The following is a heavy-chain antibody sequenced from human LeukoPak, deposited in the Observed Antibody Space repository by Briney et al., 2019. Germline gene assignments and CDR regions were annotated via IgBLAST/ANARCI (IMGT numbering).Heavy chain of an antibody. J-gene: IGHJ4*02. CDR3: ATGIRDAFDY. Sequence: GWSRRLSCATSGFSFTDYPMKCVRQAAGKGLEWSSNIRTTSEGAKYAYYADSVKGRVTISRDDGKNTLYLHMNSLRDDDTVVYYAATGIRDAFDYWGQGILVTVSS. CDR2: IRTTSEGAKYA. D-gene: IGHD5-24*01. V-gene: IGHV3-48*02. CDR1: GFSFTDYP.